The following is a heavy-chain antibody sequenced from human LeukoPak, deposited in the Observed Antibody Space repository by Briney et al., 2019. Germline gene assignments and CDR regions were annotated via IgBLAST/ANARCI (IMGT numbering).Heavy chain of an antibody. Sequence: GGSLRLSCAASGFTFSSYSMNWVRQAPGKGLEWVSSISSSSSYIYYAASVKGRFTISRDNAKNSLYLQMNSLRAEDTAVYYCARERDSSSSFDYWGQGTLVTVSS. D-gene: IGHD6-6*01. J-gene: IGHJ4*02. CDR2: ISSSSSYI. CDR1: GFTFSSYS. CDR3: ARERDSSSSFDY. V-gene: IGHV3-21*01.